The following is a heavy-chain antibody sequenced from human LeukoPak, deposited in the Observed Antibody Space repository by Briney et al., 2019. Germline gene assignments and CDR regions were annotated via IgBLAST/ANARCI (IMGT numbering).Heavy chain of an antibody. D-gene: IGHD4-11*01. J-gene: IGHJ6*03. CDR1: GGSISSGSYY. CDR3: ARVRSTVTTQGGYYYYMDV. CDR2: IYTSGST. Sequence: PSETLSLTCSVSGGSISSGSYYWSWIRQPAGKGLEWIGRIYTSGSTNYNPSLKSRVTISVDTSKNQFSLKPSSVTAADTAVYYCARVRSTVTTQGGYYYYMDVWGKGTTVTASS. V-gene: IGHV4-61*02.